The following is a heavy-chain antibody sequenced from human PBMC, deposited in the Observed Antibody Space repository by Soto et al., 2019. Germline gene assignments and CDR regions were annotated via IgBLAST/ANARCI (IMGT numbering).Heavy chain of an antibody. D-gene: IGHD3-10*01. CDR2: MNPNSGNT. J-gene: IGHJ6*02. CDR1: GYTFTSYD. Sequence: ASVKVSCKASGYTFTSYDINWVRQATGQGLEWMGWMNPNSGNTGYAQKFQGRVTMTRNTSISTAYMELSSLRSDDTAVYYCARHKSLFLWFGESKTRYYYYGMDVWGQGTTVTVSS. CDR3: ARHKSLFLWFGESKTRYYYYGMDV. V-gene: IGHV1-8*01.